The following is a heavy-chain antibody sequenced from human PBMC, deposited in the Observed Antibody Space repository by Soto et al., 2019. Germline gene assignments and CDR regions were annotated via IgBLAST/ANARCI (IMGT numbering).Heavy chain of an antibody. Sequence: GGSLRLSCAASGFTFSSYGMHWVRQAPGKGLEWVAVISYDGSNKYYADPVKGRFTISRDNSKNTLYLQMNSLRAEDTAVYYCAKLPIGLEAFDIWGQGTMVTVSS. V-gene: IGHV3-30*18. CDR2: ISYDGSNK. J-gene: IGHJ3*02. D-gene: IGHD2-21*01. CDR1: GFTFSSYG. CDR3: AKLPIGLEAFDI.